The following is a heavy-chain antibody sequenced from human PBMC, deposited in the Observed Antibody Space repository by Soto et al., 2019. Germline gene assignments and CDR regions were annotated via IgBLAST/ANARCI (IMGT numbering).Heavy chain of an antibody. V-gene: IGHV1-18*01. CDR2: INTPNGYT. Sequence: QGQLVQSASELKEPGASLRVACKASGYTFTASGISWVRQTPGQGLEWMGWINTPNGYTTSAQKFHGRITMAAYTSTDTAYLALWSLTSDDTAFCFCATDRSFALLEWASSLSYGMDVWGQGTTVTVAS. CDR3: ATDRSFALLEWASSLSYGMDV. J-gene: IGHJ6*02. CDR1: GYTFTASG. D-gene: IGHD3-3*01.